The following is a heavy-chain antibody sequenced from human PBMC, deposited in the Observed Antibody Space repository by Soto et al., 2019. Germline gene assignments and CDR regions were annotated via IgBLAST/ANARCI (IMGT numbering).Heavy chain of an antibody. CDR1: GGSISSYY. V-gene: IGHV4-59*01. CDR2: IYYSGST. Sequence: SETLSLTCTVSGGSISSYYWSWIRQPPGKGLEWIGYIYYSGSTNYNPSLKSRVTISVDTSKNQFSLKLSSVTAADTAVYYCARVPHSSGWYSNAFDIWGQGTMVTVSS. CDR3: ARVPHSSGWYSNAFDI. J-gene: IGHJ3*02. D-gene: IGHD6-19*01.